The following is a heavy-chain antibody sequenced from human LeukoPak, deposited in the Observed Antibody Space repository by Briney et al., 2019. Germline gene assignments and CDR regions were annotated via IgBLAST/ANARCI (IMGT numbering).Heavy chain of an antibody. Sequence: GGSLRLSCAASGFTFGSYSMNWVRQAPGKGLEWVSSISSSSSYIYYADSVKGRFTISRDNAKNSLYLQMNSLRAEDTAVYYCARGKYDSSGYSYYYYMDVWGKGTTVTVSS. J-gene: IGHJ6*03. CDR3: ARGKYDSSGYSYYYYMDV. CDR2: ISSSSSYI. V-gene: IGHV3-21*01. D-gene: IGHD3-22*01. CDR1: GFTFGSYS.